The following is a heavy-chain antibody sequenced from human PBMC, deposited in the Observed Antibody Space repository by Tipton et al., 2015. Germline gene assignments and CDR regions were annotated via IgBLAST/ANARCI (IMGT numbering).Heavy chain of an antibody. D-gene: IGHD6-19*01. V-gene: IGHV3-64D*08. CDR3: ARDEVRSGWYWVY. Sequence: SLRLSCSASGFTFRSYPMHWVRQAPGKGLEYVSAISSNGGSTFYADSVKGRFTISRDNSKNTLYLQMNSLRPEDTAVYYCARDEVRSGWYWVYWGQGTLVTVSS. CDR1: GFTFRSYP. CDR2: ISSNGGST. J-gene: IGHJ4*02.